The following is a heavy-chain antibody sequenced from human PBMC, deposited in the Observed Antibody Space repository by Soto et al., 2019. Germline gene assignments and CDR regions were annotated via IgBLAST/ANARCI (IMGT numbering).Heavy chain of an antibody. V-gene: IGHV4-59*01. CDR1: GGSISSYY. CDR3: ARVRTVAKGSSPGYYYGMDV. Sequence: PSETLSLTCTVSGGSISSYYWSWIRQPPGKGLEWIGYIYYSGSTNYNPSLKSRVTISVDTSKNQFSLKLSSVTAADTAVYYCARVRTVAKGSSPGYYYGMDVWGQGTTVTVSS. J-gene: IGHJ6*02. CDR2: IYYSGST.